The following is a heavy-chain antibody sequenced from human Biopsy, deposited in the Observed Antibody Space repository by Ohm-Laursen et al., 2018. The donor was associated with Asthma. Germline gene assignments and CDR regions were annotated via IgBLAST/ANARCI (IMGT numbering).Heavy chain of an antibody. V-gene: IGHV3-53*01. CDR3: SRGDSSNWSHYYFDY. CDR2: IYSGGTS. J-gene: IGHJ4*02. Sequence: SLRLSCAASGFAVSRDHMFWVRQAPGKGLEWVSVIYSGGTSHTADSVRGRFTISRDYSKDTLYLQMHSLRAEDTAVYYCSRGDSSNWSHYYFDYWGQGTLVTVSS. CDR1: GFAVSRDH. D-gene: IGHD3-22*01.